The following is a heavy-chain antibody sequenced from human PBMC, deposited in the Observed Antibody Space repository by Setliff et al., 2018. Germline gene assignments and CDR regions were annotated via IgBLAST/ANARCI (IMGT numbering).Heavy chain of an antibody. Sequence: ASVKVSCKASGYTFTSYSITWVRQAPGRGLEWLGWISGYSGDTSYAQKFQDRVTLTTDTSTSTAYMEMRSLTSDDTAVYYCARVTGVATFGVIMKDFEFWGQGTLVTVSS. D-gene: IGHD3-3*01. CDR2: ISGYSGDT. J-gene: IGHJ4*02. CDR3: ARVTGVATFGVIMKDFEF. V-gene: IGHV1-18*01. CDR1: GYTFTSYS.